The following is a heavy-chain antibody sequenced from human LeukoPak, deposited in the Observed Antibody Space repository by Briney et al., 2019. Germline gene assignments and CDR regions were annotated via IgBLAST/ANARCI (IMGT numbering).Heavy chain of an antibody. CDR3: ARAGYSRFVDDLDY. Sequence: ASVKVSCKASGYIFTNYGINWVRQAPGQGLEWMGWISAYNGNTKYTQKLQDRVTMTTDTSTSTAYMELKTLRSDDTAVCFCARAGYSRFVDDLDYWGQGTLVTVSS. D-gene: IGHD1-26*01. J-gene: IGHJ4*02. CDR2: ISAYNGNT. V-gene: IGHV1-18*01. CDR1: GYIFTNYG.